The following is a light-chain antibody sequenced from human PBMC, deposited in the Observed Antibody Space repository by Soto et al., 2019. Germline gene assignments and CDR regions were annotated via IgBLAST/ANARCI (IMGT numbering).Light chain of an antibody. J-gene: IGLJ3*02. CDR1: SSNIGAGYD. Sequence: QSVLTQPPSVSGAPGQRVTISCTGSSSNIGAGYDVHWYQQLPGTAPNLLIYGNSNRPSGVPDRFSGSKSDTSASLAITGLDAEDEADYYRPSYDSLIGVLVFGGGTKLTVL. CDR3: PSYDSLIGVLV. CDR2: GNS. V-gene: IGLV1-40*01.